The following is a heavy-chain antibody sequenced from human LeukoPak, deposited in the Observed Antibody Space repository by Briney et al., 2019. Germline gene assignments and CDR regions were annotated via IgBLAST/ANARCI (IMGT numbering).Heavy chain of an antibody. Sequence: SETLSLTCAVYGGSFSGYYWSWVRQPPGKGLEWIGEINDSGSTNYNPSLKSRVTLSVDTSKNQFSLKLSSVTAADTAVYYCARLPKKYYYGSGRNLGPASYFDYWGQGTLVTVSS. D-gene: IGHD3-10*01. CDR1: GGSFSGYY. CDR2: INDSGST. J-gene: IGHJ4*02. CDR3: ARLPKKYYYGSGRNLGPASYFDY. V-gene: IGHV4-34*01.